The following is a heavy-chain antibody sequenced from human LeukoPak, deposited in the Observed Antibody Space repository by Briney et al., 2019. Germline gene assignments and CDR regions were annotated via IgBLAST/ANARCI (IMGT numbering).Heavy chain of an antibody. V-gene: IGHV3-48*02. CDR1: GFTFSSYS. Sequence: PGGSLRLSCAASGFTFSSYSMNWVRQAPGKGLEWVSYISSSSSANYYADSVKGRFTFSRDNAKNSLYLQMNSLRDEDTAVYYCARERFIGGNSYGLDVWGQGTTVTVSS. D-gene: IGHD5-18*01. J-gene: IGHJ6*02. CDR2: ISSSSSAN. CDR3: ARERFIGGNSYGLDV.